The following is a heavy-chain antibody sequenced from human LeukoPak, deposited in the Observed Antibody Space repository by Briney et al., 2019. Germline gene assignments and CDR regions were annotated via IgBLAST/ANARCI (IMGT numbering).Heavy chain of an antibody. CDR2: ISAYNGNT. Sequence: ASVKVSCKASGYTFTSYGISWVRQAPGQGLEWMGWISAYNGNTNYAQKLQGRVTMTTDTSTSTAYMELRSLRSDDTAVYHCAGAYNWNYPNWFDPWGQGTLVTVSS. CDR1: GYTFTSYG. CDR3: AGAYNWNYPNWFDP. J-gene: IGHJ5*02. D-gene: IGHD1-7*01. V-gene: IGHV1-18*01.